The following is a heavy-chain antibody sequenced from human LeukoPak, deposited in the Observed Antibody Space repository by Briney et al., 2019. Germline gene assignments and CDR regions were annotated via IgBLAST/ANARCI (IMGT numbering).Heavy chain of an antibody. Sequence: PGGSLRLSCAASGFAFSSYWMHWVRQAPGKGLVWVSRINSDGSSTSYADSVKGRFTISRDNSKNTLYLQMNSLRAEDTAVYYCAKDRGRVVVAASLNYWGQGTLVTVSS. CDR2: INSDGSST. V-gene: IGHV3-74*01. CDR1: GFAFSSYW. J-gene: IGHJ4*02. D-gene: IGHD2-15*01. CDR3: AKDRGRVVVAASLNY.